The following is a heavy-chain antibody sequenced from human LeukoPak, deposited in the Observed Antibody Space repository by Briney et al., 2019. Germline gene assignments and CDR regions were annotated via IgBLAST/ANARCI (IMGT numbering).Heavy chain of an antibody. CDR3: ARALYNSGWYPGYFDS. V-gene: IGHV3-30*02. Sequence: GGPWGPSWAGSGFTFRSFGMHWFGQAPGKGLEWVAFIRYDGTNKYQADSVKGRFTISRDNSKDTLYLQMNSLRAEDTAVYYCARALYNSGWYPGYFDSWGQGTLVTVSS. CDR1: GFTFRSFG. D-gene: IGHD6-13*01. CDR2: IRYDGTNK. J-gene: IGHJ4*02.